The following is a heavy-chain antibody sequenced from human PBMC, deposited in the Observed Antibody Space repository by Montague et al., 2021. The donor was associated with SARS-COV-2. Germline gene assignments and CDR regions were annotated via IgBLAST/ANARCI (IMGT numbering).Heavy chain of an antibody. CDR2: IYYRGST. Sequence: SETLSLTCTVSGGSIRSSSYYWAWIRQPPGKGLEWIGSIYYRGSTFYNPSLKSRVFIPVDTSKNQLSLTLTSVTAADTAVYYCATQEDPSGWIPGPFDFWGQGTLLSVSS. D-gene: IGHD6-19*01. CDR3: ATQEDPSGWIPGPFDF. CDR1: GGSIRSSSYY. V-gene: IGHV4-39*01. J-gene: IGHJ4*02.